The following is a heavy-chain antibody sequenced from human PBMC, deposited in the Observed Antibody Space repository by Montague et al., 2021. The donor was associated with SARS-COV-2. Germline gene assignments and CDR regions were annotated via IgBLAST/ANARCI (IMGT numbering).Heavy chain of an antibody. D-gene: IGHD6-13*01. CDR2: IYYSAST. V-gene: IGHV4-39*07. CDR1: GGSISSSSYY. Sequence: SETLSLTCTVSGGSISSSSYYWGRQRPPPGKGLEWIGSIYYSASTYYNPSLKSRVTLSVDTTKNQFSLKLSSVTAAAAAVYYCARVGRQPLVRLSGVDVWGQGTPVTVSS. CDR3: ARVGRQPLVRLSGVDV. J-gene: IGHJ6*02.